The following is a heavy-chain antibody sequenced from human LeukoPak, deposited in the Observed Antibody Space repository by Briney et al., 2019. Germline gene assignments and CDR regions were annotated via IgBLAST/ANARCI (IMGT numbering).Heavy chain of an antibody. CDR3: ARDRTSSSSGGGFDY. D-gene: IGHD6-6*01. V-gene: IGHV4-61*01. CDR2: IYYSGSI. CDR1: GGSVSSGSYY. J-gene: IGHJ4*02. Sequence: SETLSLTCTVSGGSVSSGSYYWSWIRQPPGQGLEWIGYIYYSGSINYNPSLKSRVTISVDTSKNQFSLKLSSVTAADTAVYYCARDRTSSSSGGGFDYWGQGTLVTVSS.